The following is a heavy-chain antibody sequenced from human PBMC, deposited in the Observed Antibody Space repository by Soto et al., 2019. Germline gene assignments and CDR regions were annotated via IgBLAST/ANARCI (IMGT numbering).Heavy chain of an antibody. Sequence: ASVKVSCKASGYSFTSYGISWVRQAPGQGLEWMGWISAYNGNTNNAQKFQDRVTMTTDTSTSTAYMALWCLWSDDAAVYYCARSSGYSYGFDYGDQG. CDR2: ISAYNGNT. V-gene: IGHV1-18*01. D-gene: IGHD5-18*01. J-gene: IGHJ4*02. CDR1: GYSFTSYG. CDR3: ARSSGYSYGFDY.